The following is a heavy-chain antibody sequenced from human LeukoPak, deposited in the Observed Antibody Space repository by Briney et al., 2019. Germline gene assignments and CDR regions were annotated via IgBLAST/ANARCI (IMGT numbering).Heavy chain of an antibody. CDR2: ISSSGTS. CDR1: GDSISGFY. V-gene: IGHV4-4*07. CDR3: ARAPSSAYDVFDT. J-gene: IGHJ3*02. Sequence: SETLSLTCTVSGDSISGFYWAWVRQPAGKGLQWIGRISSSGTSNYSPSLKSRITLSVDTSVSQFSLKVASVTAADPAVYYCARAPSSAYDVFDTWGHGTTVIVSS.